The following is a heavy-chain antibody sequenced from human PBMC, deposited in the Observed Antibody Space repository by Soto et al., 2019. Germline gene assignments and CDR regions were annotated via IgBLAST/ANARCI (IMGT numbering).Heavy chain of an antibody. V-gene: IGHV1-69*02. D-gene: IGHD6-13*01. CDR1: GGTFSSYT. J-gene: IGHJ4*02. Sequence: QVQLVQSGAEVKKPGSSVKVSCKASGGTFSSYTISWVRQAPGQGLEWMGRIIPILGIANYAQKFQGRVTITADKSTSTAYMELSSLRSEDTAAYYCATGYSSSWSNFDYWGQGTLVTVSS. CDR2: IIPILGIA. CDR3: ATGYSSSWSNFDY.